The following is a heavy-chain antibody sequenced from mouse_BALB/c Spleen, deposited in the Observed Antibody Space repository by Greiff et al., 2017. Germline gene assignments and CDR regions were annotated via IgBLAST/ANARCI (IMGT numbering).Heavy chain of an antibody. J-gene: IGHJ2*01. CDR3: AREPYDEGFDY. CDR2: IWGDGST. D-gene: IGHD2-12*01. Sequence: VQLQESGPGLVAPSQSLSITCTVSGFSLTGYGVNWVRQPPGKGLEWLGMIWGDGSTDYNSALKSRLSISKDNSKSQVFLKMNSLQTDDTARYYCAREPYDEGFDYWGQGTTLTVSS. V-gene: IGHV2-6-7*01. CDR1: GFSLTGYG.